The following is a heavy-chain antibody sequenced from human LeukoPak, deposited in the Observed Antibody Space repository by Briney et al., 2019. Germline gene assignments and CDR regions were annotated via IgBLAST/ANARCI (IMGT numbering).Heavy chain of an antibody. Sequence: GGSLRLSCAASGFDFRRYWMHWVRQTPGRGLVWGSRIKFDGNITAYAASVKGRFTISRDNAKNTLYLQMDGLRAEDTAVYYCARLYCSSTVCYWYFDYWGQGTLVSVSS. CDR1: GFDFRRYW. D-gene: IGHD2-2*01. CDR3: ARLYCSSTVCYWYFDY. V-gene: IGHV3-74*01. J-gene: IGHJ4*02. CDR2: IKFDGNIT.